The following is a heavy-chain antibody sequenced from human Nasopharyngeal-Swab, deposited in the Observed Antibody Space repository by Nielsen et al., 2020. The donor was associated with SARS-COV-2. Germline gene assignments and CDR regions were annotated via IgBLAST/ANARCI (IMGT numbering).Heavy chain of an antibody. Sequence: GASLKISCAASGFTFSSYAMSWVRQAPGKGLEWVSAISGSGGSTYYADSVKGRFTISRDNSKNTLYLQMNSLRAEDTAVYYCAQTSIGMATIRGVLPYWGQGTLVTVSS. J-gene: IGHJ4*02. CDR2: ISGSGGST. CDR1: GFTFSSYA. V-gene: IGHV3-23*01. CDR3: AQTSIGMATIRGVLPY. D-gene: IGHD5-24*01.